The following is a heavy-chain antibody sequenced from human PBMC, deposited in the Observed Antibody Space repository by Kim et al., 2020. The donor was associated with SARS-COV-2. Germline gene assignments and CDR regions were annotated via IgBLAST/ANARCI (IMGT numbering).Heavy chain of an antibody. Sequence: QKFQGRVTITRDTSESTAYMELSSLRSEDTAVYYCARGKGWLPRENWFDPWGQGTLVTVSS. V-gene: IGHV1-3*01. J-gene: IGHJ5*02. D-gene: IGHD6-19*01. CDR3: ARGKGWLPRENWFDP.